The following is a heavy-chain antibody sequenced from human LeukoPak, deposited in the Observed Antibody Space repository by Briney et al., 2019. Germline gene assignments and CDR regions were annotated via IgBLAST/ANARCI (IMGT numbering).Heavy chain of an antibody. CDR2: ISSSGSTI. CDR1: GFTFSSYE. V-gene: IGHV3-48*03. Sequence: GGSLRLSCAASGFTFSSYEMNWVRQAPGKGLEWVSYISSSGSTIYYADSVKGRFTISRANSKNTLYLQMNGLRAEDTAVYHCAKEPYYGSGSPRLDSWGQGTLVTVSS. CDR3: AKEPYYGSGSPRLDS. J-gene: IGHJ4*02. D-gene: IGHD3-10*01.